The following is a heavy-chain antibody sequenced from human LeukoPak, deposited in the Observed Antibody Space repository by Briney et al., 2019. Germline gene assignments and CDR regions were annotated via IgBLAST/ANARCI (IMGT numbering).Heavy chain of an antibody. D-gene: IGHD3-3*01. CDR1: GGSIGTYY. V-gene: IGHV4-59*01. CDR3: ARSGSGYYPFFQH. Sequence: SETLSLTCTVSGGSIGTYYWNWIRQPPGKGLEWIGYVSYSGSTNYNPSLKSRVTISVDTSKNHFSLKLSSVTAADTAVYYCARSGSGYYPFFQHWGQGYLVTVSS. CDR2: VSYSGST. J-gene: IGHJ1*01.